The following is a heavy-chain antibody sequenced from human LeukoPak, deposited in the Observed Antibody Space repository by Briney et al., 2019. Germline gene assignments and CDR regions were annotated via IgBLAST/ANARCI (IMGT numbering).Heavy chain of an antibody. CDR2: IYPGDSDT. D-gene: IGHD3-22*01. V-gene: IGHV5-51*01. Sequence: ETLSLTCTVSGGSISSYYWSWIRQPAGKGLEWMGIIYPGDSDTRYSPSFQGQVTISADKSISTAYLQWSSLKASDTAMYYCARGAGASYYDSSGYPADFDYWGQGTLVTVSS. J-gene: IGHJ4*02. CDR3: ARGAGASYYDSSGYPADFDY. CDR1: GGSISSYY.